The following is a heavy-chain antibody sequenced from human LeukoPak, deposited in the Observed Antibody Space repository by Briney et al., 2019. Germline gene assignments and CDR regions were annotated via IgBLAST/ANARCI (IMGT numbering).Heavy chain of an antibody. V-gene: IGHV5-51*01. J-gene: IGHJ4*02. Sequence: LGESLKRSCTTSGYSFSSYWIGWVRQMPGKGLEWLGIIYPGDSETRYSPSFQGQVTISVDKYISTAYLQWSSLKASDTAMYFCARLDVVEPRAFASYWRRGTVVPVSS. CDR1: GYSFSSYW. D-gene: IGHD2-2*01. CDR2: IYPGDSET. CDR3: ARLDVVEPRAFASY.